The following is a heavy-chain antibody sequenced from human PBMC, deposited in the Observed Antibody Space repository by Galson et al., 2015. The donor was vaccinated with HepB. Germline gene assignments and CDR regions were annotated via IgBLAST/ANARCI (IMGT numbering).Heavy chain of an antibody. Sequence: SVKVSCKASGYTFTSYDINWVRQATGQGLEWMGWMNPNSGNTGYAQKFQGRVTMTRNTSISTAYMELSSLRSEDTAVYYCARAIGSYVTISGVVLMGTTDYWGQGALVTVSS. V-gene: IGHV1-8*01. CDR3: ARAIGSYVTISGVVLMGTTDY. CDR1: GYTFTSYD. J-gene: IGHJ4*02. CDR2: MNPNSGNT. D-gene: IGHD3-3*01.